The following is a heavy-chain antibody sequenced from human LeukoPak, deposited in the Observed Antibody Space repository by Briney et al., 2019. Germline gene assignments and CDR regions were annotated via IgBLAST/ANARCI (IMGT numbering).Heavy chain of an antibody. Sequence: GGSLRLSCAASGFTFSSYAMSWVRQAPGKGLEWVSAISGSGGSTYSADSVKGRFTISRDNSKNTLYLQMNSLRAEDTAVYYCAKAGYYYDSSGYLDYWGQGTLVTVSS. V-gene: IGHV3-23*01. J-gene: IGHJ4*02. D-gene: IGHD3-22*01. CDR2: ISGSGGST. CDR3: AKAGYYYDSSGYLDY. CDR1: GFTFSSYA.